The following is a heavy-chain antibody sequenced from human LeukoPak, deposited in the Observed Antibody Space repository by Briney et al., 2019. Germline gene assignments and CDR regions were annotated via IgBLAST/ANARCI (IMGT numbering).Heavy chain of an antibody. J-gene: IGHJ4*02. CDR2: VSWNSGSI. V-gene: IGHV3-9*03. D-gene: IGHD2-15*01. CDR1: GFTFDDYA. Sequence: GGSLRLSCAASGFTFDDYAMHWVRQAQGTGLEWVSGVSWNSGSIGYADSVKGRFTISRDNAKNSLYLQMNSLRAEDMALYYCAKVGRPGYCSGGSCYLFDYWGQGTLVTVSS. CDR3: AKVGRPGYCSGGSCYLFDY.